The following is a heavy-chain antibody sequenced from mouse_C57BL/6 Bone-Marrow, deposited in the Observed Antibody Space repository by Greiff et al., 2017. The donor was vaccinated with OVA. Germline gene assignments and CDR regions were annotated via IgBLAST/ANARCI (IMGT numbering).Heavy chain of an antibody. D-gene: IGHD2-5*01. V-gene: IGHV1-55*01. CDR3: ARRYSNYGYAMDY. Sequence: QVQLQQPGAELVKPGASVKMSCKASGYTFTSYWITWVKQRPGQGLEWIGDIYPGSGSTNYNEKFKSKATLTVDTSSSTAYMQHSSLTSEDSAVYYCARRYSNYGYAMDYWGQGTSVTVSS. CDR2: IYPGSGST. CDR1: GYTFTSYW. J-gene: IGHJ4*01.